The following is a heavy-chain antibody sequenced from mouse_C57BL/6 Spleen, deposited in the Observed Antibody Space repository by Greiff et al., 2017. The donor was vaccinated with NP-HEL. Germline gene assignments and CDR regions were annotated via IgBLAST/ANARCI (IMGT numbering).Heavy chain of an antibody. D-gene: IGHD3-2*02. V-gene: IGHV1-69*01. J-gene: IGHJ4*01. Sequence: QVQLQQPGAELVMPGASVKLSCKASGYTFTSYWMHWVKQRPGQGLEWIGEIDPSDSYTNYNQKLKGKSTLTVDKSSSTAYMQLSSLTSEDSAVYYCARAQATPHYYAMDYWGQGTSVTVSS. CDR3: ARAQATPHYYAMDY. CDR1: GYTFTSYW. CDR2: IDPSDSYT.